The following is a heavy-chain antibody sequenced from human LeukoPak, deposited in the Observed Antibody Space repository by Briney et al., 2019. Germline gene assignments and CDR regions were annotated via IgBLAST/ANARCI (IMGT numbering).Heavy chain of an antibody. J-gene: IGHJ4*02. CDR3: ARGNIVATILGGLHGTTAFDF. V-gene: IGHV4-34*01. CDR1: GGAFSDYY. D-gene: IGHD5-12*01. CDR2: MIQSGSS. Sequence: PPETLSLTCGVSGGAFSDYYWSWIRQAPGKGLEWIGEMIQSGSSNYNPSLRSRVTISGDTSRNQFSLKLNSLTAADTAVYYCARGNIVATILGGLHGTTAFDFWGQGILVTVSS.